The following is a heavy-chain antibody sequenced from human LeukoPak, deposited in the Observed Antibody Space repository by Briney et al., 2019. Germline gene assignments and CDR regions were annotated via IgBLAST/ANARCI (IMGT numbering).Heavy chain of an antibody. CDR3: ASGIRERGFDY. V-gene: IGHV3-21*01. CDR2: IDPRGYTI. CDR1: GFTFSTYA. Sequence: GGSLRLFCAASGFTFSTYAMNWVRQAPGRGLQWVSSIDPRGYTIFYADSVKGRFTISRDNAKHSLHLQMNSLRAEDTALYFCASGIRERGFDYWGQGTLVTVSS. D-gene: IGHD1-1*01. J-gene: IGHJ4*02.